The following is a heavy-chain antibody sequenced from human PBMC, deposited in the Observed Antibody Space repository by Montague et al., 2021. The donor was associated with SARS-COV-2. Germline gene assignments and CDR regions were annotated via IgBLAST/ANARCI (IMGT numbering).Heavy chain of an antibody. CDR2: IDWDDDK. D-gene: IGHD3-9*01. J-gene: IGHJ4*02. Sequence: PALVKPTKTLTLTCTFSGFSLSTSGMRASWIRQPPGKALEWLARIDWDDDKFYSTSLKTRLTISKDTSKNQVVLTMTNMDPVDTATYYCARSYYDILTAYYTPFDYWGQGTLVTDSS. CDR1: GFSLSTSGMR. CDR3: ARSYYDILTAYYTPFDY. V-gene: IGHV2-70*04.